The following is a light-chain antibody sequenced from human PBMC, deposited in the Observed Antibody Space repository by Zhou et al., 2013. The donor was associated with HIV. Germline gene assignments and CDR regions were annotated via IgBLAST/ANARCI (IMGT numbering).Light chain of an antibody. CDR2: DSS. V-gene: IGKV3-11*01. Sequence: EIVLTQSPGILSLSPGERATLSCRASQSVSSNYLAWYQQKPAQAPRLLIYDSSNRATGIPARFSGSGSGTDFTLTISSLEPEDFAVYYCQQRSNWPPRYTFGQGTKLEIK. CDR1: QSVSSNY. CDR3: QQRSNWPPRYT. J-gene: IGKJ2*01.